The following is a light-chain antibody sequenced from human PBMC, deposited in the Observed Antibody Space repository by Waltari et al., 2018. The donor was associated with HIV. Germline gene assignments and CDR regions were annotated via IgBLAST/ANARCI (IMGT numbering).Light chain of an antibody. CDR2: RDT. V-gene: IGLV1-47*01. J-gene: IGLJ2*01. Sequence: SVLTQPPSASGTPGPQVTISCSGSSSNIGSNSVFWYQQLPGAAPKLLIYRDTQRPSGVPDRFSGSKSGTSASLAISGLRSEDEAVYSCATWDDSLNGVLFGGGTNLNVL. CDR1: SSNIGSNS. CDR3: ATWDDSLNGVL.